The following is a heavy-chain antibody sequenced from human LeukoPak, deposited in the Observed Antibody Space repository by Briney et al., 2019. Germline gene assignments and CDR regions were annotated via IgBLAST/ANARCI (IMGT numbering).Heavy chain of an antibody. Sequence: AGGSLRLSCAASGFTFSNYAMHWVRQAPGKGLEYVSAISSNGGSTYYGDSVKGRFTISRDNSKNTLYLQMSSLRAEDTAVYYCVKGYCSSISCYGDYWGQGTLVTFSS. CDR3: VKGYCSSISCYGDY. J-gene: IGHJ4*02. D-gene: IGHD2-2*01. V-gene: IGHV3-64D*09. CDR1: GFTFSNYA. CDR2: ISSNGGST.